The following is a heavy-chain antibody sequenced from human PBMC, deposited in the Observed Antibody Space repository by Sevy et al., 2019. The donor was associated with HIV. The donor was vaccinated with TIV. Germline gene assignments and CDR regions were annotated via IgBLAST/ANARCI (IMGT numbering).Heavy chain of an antibody. D-gene: IGHD3-22*01. Sequence: SGPTLVKPTQTLTLTCTFSGFSLSTTEVGVGWIRQPPGKALEWLALIYWNDDRRYSASLKSRLTITKDTSKNQVVLTMTNMDPVDTATYYCAHTSYDTSGYYNHDAFDIWGQGTMVTVSS. CDR2: IYWNDDR. V-gene: IGHV2-5*01. CDR3: AHTSYDTSGYYNHDAFDI. J-gene: IGHJ3*02. CDR1: GFSLSTTEVG.